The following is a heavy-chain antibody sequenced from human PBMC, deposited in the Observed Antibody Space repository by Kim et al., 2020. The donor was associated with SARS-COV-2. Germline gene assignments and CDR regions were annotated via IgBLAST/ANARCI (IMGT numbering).Heavy chain of an antibody. J-gene: IGHJ4*02. CDR3: ASPRGYSGYDYDY. D-gene: IGHD5-12*01. Sequence: GGSLRLSCAASGFTFSSYWMSWVRQAPGKGLEWVANIKQDGSENYYVDSVKGRFTISRDNAKNSLYLQMNSLKAEDTAVYYCASPRGYSGYDYDYCGQGTLVTVYS. CDR1: GFTFSSYW. CDR2: IKQDGSEN. V-gene: IGHV3-7*01.